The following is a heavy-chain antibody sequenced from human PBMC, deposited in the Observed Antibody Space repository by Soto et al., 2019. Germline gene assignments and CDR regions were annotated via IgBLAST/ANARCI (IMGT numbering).Heavy chain of an antibody. D-gene: IGHD6-13*01. V-gene: IGHV4-59*01. J-gene: IGHJ6*02. CDR3: ARVSPNQFSSSWYGNYYYYGMDV. CDR1: GGSISSYY. CDR2: IYYSGST. Sequence: SETLSLTCTVSGGSISSYYWSWIRQPPGKGLEWIGYIYYSGSTNYNPSLKSRVTISVDTSKNQFSLKLSSVTAADTAVYYCARVSPNQFSSSWYGNYYYYGMDVWGQGTTVTVSS.